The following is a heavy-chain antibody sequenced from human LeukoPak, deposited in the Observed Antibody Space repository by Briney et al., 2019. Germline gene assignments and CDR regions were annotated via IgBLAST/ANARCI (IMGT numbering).Heavy chain of an antibody. V-gene: IGHV1-2*02. CDR1: GYTFIDYY. CDR3: ARGGTGKDYYYYYMDV. D-gene: IGHD1/OR15-1a*01. J-gene: IGHJ6*03. CDR2: INPNSGGT. Sequence: EASVKVSCKASGYTFIDYYMHWVRQAPGQGLEWMGWINPNSGGTNYAQKFQGRVTMTRDTSISTAYMELSRLRSDDTAVYYCARGGTGKDYYYYYMDVWGKGTTVTVSS.